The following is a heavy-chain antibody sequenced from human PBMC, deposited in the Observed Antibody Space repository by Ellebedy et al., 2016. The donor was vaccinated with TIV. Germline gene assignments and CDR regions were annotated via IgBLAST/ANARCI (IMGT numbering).Heavy chain of an antibody. CDR3: ATGYAVVDY. D-gene: IGHD5-12*01. J-gene: IGHJ4*02. Sequence: ASVKVSXXVSGYTLTELSMHWVRQAPGKGLEWMGGFDPEDGETIYAQKFQGRVTMTEDTSTDTAYMELSSLRSEDTAVCYCATGYAVVDYWGQGTLVTVSS. V-gene: IGHV1-24*01. CDR2: FDPEDGET. CDR1: GYTLTELS.